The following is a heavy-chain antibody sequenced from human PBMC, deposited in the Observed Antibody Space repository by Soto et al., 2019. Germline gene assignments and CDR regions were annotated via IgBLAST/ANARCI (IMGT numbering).Heavy chain of an antibody. Sequence: QVQLQESGPGLVKPSETLSLTCTVSGGSISSYYWSWIRQPPGKGLEWIGYIYYSGSTNYNPSLKSRVTISVDTSKNQFSLKLSSVTAADTAVYYCAREAIATGAFDIWGQGTMVTVSS. CDR2: IYYSGST. CDR3: AREAIATGAFDI. CDR1: GGSISSYY. D-gene: IGHD1-26*01. V-gene: IGHV4-59*01. J-gene: IGHJ3*02.